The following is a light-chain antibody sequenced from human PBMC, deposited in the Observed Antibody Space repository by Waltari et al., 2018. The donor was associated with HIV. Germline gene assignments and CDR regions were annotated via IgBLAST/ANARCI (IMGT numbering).Light chain of an antibody. CDR1: SSNIGAHYD. V-gene: IGLV1-40*01. Sequence: QSVLTQPPSVSGAPGQRVTISCTGSSSNIGAHYDVHWYQQLPGTAPKLLIYGINTAASGVPDQFSGSKSGTSAALAITGLQAEDVADYYCQSYDSRLSGSGVFGGGTKLTVL. CDR2: GIN. J-gene: IGLJ3*02. CDR3: QSYDSRLSGSGV.